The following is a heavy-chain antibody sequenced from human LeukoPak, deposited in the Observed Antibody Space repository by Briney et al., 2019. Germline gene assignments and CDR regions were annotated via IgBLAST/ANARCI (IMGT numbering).Heavy chain of an antibody. Sequence: SETLSLTCTVSGGSISSYYWSWIRQPPGKGLGWIGYIYYSGSTNYNPSLKSRVTISVDTSKNQFSLKLSSVTAADTAVYYCARDFYYDSSGPYYFDYWGQGTLVTVSS. V-gene: IGHV4-59*01. J-gene: IGHJ4*02. CDR2: IYYSGST. CDR3: ARDFYYDSSGPYYFDY. D-gene: IGHD3-22*01. CDR1: GGSISSYY.